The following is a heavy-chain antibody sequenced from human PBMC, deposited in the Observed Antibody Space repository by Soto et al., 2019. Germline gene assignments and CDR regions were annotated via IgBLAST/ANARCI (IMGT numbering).Heavy chain of an antibody. CDR2: ISGSGGST. CDR1: GFTFSSYA. CDR3: AISGYDDSSGYYLPHY. D-gene: IGHD3-22*01. V-gene: IGHV3-23*01. Sequence: AGGSLRLSCAASGFTFSSYAMSWVRQAPGKGLEWVSAISGSGGSTYYADSVKGRFTISRDNSKNTLYRQMNNRRAEDTAVYYCAISGYDDSSGYYLPHYWGQGTLVTVSS. J-gene: IGHJ4*02.